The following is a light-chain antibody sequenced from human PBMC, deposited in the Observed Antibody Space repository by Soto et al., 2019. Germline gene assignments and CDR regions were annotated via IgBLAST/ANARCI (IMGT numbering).Light chain of an antibody. CDR3: TSYATVSTLYV. CDR2: DVV. J-gene: IGLJ1*01. V-gene: IGLV2-14*03. CDR1: SSDVGRFNY. Sequence: QSVLTQPASVSASPGQSITISCAGTSSDVGRFNYVSWYQQYPGKAPKLIIYDVVKRPSGISNRFSGSKSGNTASLTISGLQAEDEADYYCTSYATVSTLYVFGXGTKVTVL.